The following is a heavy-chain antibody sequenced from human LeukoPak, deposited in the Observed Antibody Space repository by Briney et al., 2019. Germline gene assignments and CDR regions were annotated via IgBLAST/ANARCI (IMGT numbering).Heavy chain of an antibody. D-gene: IGHD2-2*01. CDR3: AKASADWYFDL. CDR1: GFNFNDYA. CDR2: ISWNSGTV. Sequence: PGGSLRLSCAASGFNFNDYAMHWVRQAPGKGLEWVSGISWNSGTVAYADSVKGRFTISRDNSMKSLYLQMNSLRAEDMALYYCAKASADWYFDLWGRGTLVTVSS. J-gene: IGHJ2*01. V-gene: IGHV3-9*03.